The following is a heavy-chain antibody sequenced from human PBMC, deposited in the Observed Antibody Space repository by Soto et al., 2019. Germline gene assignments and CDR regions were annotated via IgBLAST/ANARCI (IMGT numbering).Heavy chain of an antibody. D-gene: IGHD4-17*01. CDR3: ARDLNYGLFDY. J-gene: IGHJ4*02. CDR1: GFTFSSYS. CDR2: ITSSNSTI. V-gene: IGHV3-48*01. Sequence: EVPLVESGGGLVQPGGSLRLSCAASGFTFSSYSMKWARQAPGKGLEWVSYITSSNSTIYYADSVKGRFTISRDNAKSSLYLQMNSLRAEDTAVYYCARDLNYGLFDYWGQGSLVTVSS.